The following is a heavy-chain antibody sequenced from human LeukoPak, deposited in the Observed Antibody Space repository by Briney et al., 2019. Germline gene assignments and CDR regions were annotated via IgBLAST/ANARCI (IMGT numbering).Heavy chain of an antibody. CDR1: RLTFDDHA. D-gene: IGHD4-23*01. Sequence: PGGSLRLSCAASRLTFDDHAMHWVRQGPGKGLEWVSGISWNSVSTDYADSVKGRFTISRDNAKNSLYLQMNNLRPEDTALYYCAKIDYGGSDWGQGTLVTVSS. J-gene: IGHJ4*02. CDR3: AKIDYGGSD. V-gene: IGHV3-9*01. CDR2: ISWNSVST.